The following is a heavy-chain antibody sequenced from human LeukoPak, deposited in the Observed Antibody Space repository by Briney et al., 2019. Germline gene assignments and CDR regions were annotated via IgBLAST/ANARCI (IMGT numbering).Heavy chain of an antibody. CDR1: GYTFTGYY. Sequence: ASVKVSCKASGYTFTGYYMHWVRQAPGQGLEWMGRTNPNSGGTNYAQKFQGRVTMTRDTSISTAYMELSRLRSGDTAVYYCARGPHVLLWFGELSFDYWGQGTLVTVSS. V-gene: IGHV1-2*06. CDR2: TNPNSGGT. CDR3: ARGPHVLLWFGELSFDY. J-gene: IGHJ4*02. D-gene: IGHD3-10*01.